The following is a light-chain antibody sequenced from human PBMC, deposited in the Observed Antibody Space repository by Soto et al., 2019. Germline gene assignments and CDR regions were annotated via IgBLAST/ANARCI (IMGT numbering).Light chain of an antibody. CDR2: KAS. Sequence: DSQMTQYPSTLSASVGDRVTITCRASQSISSWLAWYQQKPGKAPKLLISKASTLQSGVPPRFSGSGYGTEFTLTISSLQPDDFATYYCQQSERYPMTFGGGTTVEIK. CDR3: QQSERYPMT. J-gene: IGKJ4*01. CDR1: QSISSW. V-gene: IGKV1-5*03.